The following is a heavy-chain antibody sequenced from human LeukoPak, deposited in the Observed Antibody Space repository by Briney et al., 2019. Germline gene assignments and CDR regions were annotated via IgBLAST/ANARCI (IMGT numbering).Heavy chain of an antibody. D-gene: IGHD3-22*01. Sequence: SETLSLTCAVYGGSFSDYYWSWIRQPPGKGLEWIGEINHSGSTNYNPSLKSRVTISVDTSKNQLSLKLSSVTAADTAVYYCARVQDFDTSGYYLGYWGQGTLVTVSS. CDR2: INHSGST. V-gene: IGHV4-34*01. J-gene: IGHJ4*02. CDR3: ARVQDFDTSGYYLGY. CDR1: GGSFSDYY.